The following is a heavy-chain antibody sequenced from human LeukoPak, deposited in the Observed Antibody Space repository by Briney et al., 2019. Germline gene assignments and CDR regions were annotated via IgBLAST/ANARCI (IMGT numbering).Heavy chain of an antibody. CDR2: ISSSSSYI. D-gene: IGHD4-11*01. V-gene: IGHV3-21*01. CDR1: GFSFRDHG. Sequence: GGSLRLSCVVSGFSFRDHGMHWVRQAPGKGLEWVSSISSSSSYIYYADSVKGRFTISRDNAKNSLYLQMNSLRAEDTAVYYCARRHDYSNYPDYWGQGTLVTVSS. CDR3: ARRHDYSNYPDY. J-gene: IGHJ4*02.